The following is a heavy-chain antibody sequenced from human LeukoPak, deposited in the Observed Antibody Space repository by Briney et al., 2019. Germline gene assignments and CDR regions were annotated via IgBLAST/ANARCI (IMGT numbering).Heavy chain of an antibody. D-gene: IGHD3-22*01. CDR3: ARGYYDSSGYNGMDV. CDR2: IYSSGST. V-gene: IGHV4-59*01. J-gene: IGHJ6*02. Sequence: PSETLSLTCIVSGGSISNYYWSWIRQPPGKGLEWIGYIYSSGSTNSNPSLKSRVTISVDTSKSQFSLKMTSVTAADTAVYYCARGYYDSSGYNGMDVWGQGTTVTVSS. CDR1: GGSISNYY.